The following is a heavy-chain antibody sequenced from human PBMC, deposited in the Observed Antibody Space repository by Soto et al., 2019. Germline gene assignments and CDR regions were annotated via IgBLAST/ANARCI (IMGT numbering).Heavy chain of an antibody. Sequence: VASVKVSCKASGGTFGSNARSWVRQAPGQGLEWMGGIIPMFDIVHFAQKFQGRVTITADEFTSTAYMELSSLRSEDTAVYYCASEAEHDYFDYLGQRTPVTVSS. CDR1: GGTFGSNA. V-gene: IGHV1-69*13. CDR2: IIPMFDIV. D-gene: IGHD6-13*01. J-gene: IGHJ4*02. CDR3: ASEAEHDYFDY.